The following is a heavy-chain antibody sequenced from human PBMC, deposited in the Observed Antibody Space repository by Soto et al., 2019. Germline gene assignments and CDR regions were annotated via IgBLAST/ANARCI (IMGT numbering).Heavy chain of an antibody. CDR3: ARNIVVVPAANYDDY. V-gene: IGHV1-18*01. CDR2: ISAYNGNT. D-gene: IGHD2-2*01. Sequence: GGSLRLSCAASGFTFSSYGMHWVRQAPGKGLEWVGWISAYNGNTNYAQKLKGRVTMTTDTSTSTAYMELRSLRSDDTAVYYCARNIVVVPAANYDDYWGQGTLVTVSS. J-gene: IGHJ4*02. CDR1: GFTFSSYG.